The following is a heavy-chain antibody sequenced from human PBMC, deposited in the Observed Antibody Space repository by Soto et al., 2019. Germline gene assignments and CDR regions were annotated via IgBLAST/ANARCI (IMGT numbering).Heavy chain of an antibody. Sequence: EEQLVQSGGGVVKPGGSVTLSCTASGFTFDDYTMHWVRQAPGKGLEWVSLISWDGTNTYYADSVKGRFTISRDNSKHALQLQKNGLRNEDAAAGYCAEGRGDSDFYFSLDVWGQGTTVTVSS. D-gene: IGHD2-21*02. V-gene: IGHV3-43*01. CDR1: GFTFDDYT. CDR3: AEGRGDSDFYFSLDV. J-gene: IGHJ6*02. CDR2: ISWDGTNT.